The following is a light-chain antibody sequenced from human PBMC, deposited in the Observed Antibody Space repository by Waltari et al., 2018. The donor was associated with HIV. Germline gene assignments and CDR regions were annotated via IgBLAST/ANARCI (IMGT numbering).Light chain of an antibody. CDR2: ASS. V-gene: IGKV1-9*01. J-gene: IGKJ4*01. Sequence: DIQLNQSPSFLSASVGDRVTITCRASQAISSYLAWNQQKPGKAPKLLIYASSPLQSGVPSRFSGSGSGTEFTLTIGSLQPEDFATYYCQQLDSYTQITFGGGTKVEIK. CDR1: QAISSY. CDR3: QQLDSYTQIT.